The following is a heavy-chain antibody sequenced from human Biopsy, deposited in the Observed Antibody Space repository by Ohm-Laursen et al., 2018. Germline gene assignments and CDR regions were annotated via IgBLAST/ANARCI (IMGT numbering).Heavy chain of an antibody. V-gene: IGHV4-4*07. CDR3: AGIVLGPTNDAFDI. J-gene: IGHJ3*02. CDR2: IYPGGGT. D-gene: IGHD1-26*01. Sequence: TLSPTCTVSGDSIRNYYWSWIRQAAGKGLEWIGRIYPGGGTIYNPSLKSRVTMSVDTSKNHFSLNLNSVTAADTAVYYCAGIVLGPTNDAFDIWGQGTMVTVSS. CDR1: GDSIRNYY.